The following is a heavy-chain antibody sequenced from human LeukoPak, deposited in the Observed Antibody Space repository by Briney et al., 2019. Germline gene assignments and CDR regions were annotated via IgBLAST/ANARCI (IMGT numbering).Heavy chain of an antibody. CDR2: IYHSGST. J-gene: IGHJ4*02. Sequence: SETLSLTCTASSGSLSSTSYYWGWIRQPPGKGLEWIGSIYHSGSTYCNPSLKSRVTTSVDTSKNQFSLKLSSVTAADTAVYYCARFTPSSDYQFAFDYWGQGTLVTVSS. CDR3: ARFTPSSDYQFAFDY. D-gene: IGHD4-11*01. CDR1: SGSLSSTSYY. V-gene: IGHV4-39*01.